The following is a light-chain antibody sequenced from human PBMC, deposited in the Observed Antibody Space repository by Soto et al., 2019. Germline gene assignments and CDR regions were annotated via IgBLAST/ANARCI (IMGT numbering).Light chain of an antibody. J-gene: IGLJ3*02. CDR1: SSNIGAGYD. CDR2: GNS. CDR3: QSYDSSLSGWV. Sequence: QSVRTQPPSVSGAPGQRVTISCTRSSSNIGAGYDVHWYQQLPGTAPKLLIYGNSNRPSGVPDRFSGSKSGTSASLAITGLQAEDEADYYCQSYDSSLSGWVFGGGTKLTVL. V-gene: IGLV1-40*01.